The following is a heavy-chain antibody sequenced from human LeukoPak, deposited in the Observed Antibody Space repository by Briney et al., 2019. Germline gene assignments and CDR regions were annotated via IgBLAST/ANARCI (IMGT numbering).Heavy chain of an antibody. CDR3: ARAGPRGYSGYDL. V-gene: IGHV4-59*01. J-gene: IGHJ3*01. CDR2: IYYSGTT. D-gene: IGHD5-12*01. CDR1: GGSISSYY. Sequence: PSETLSLTCTVSGGSISSYYWSWVRQPPGKGLEWIGYIYYSGTTNYNPSLTSRLTISVDTSKTQFSLKLSSVTAADTAVYYCARAGPRGYSGYDLWGQGTMVTVSS.